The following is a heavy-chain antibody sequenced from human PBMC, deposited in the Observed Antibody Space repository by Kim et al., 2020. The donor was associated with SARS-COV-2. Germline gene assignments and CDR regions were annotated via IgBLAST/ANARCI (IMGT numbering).Heavy chain of an antibody. CDR1: DDSISSNRNS. CDR3: VRVSRNWLDTSAYYYF. Sequence: SETLSLTCSVFDDSISSNRNSWGWIRQPPGKGLEWIGSILGTGSAYYNPSLKSRLTLSVDTSNNQFSLRLSSVTAADTAVYYCVRVSRNWLDTSAYYYF. V-gene: IGHV4-39*07. CDR2: ILGTGSA. J-gene: IGHJ4*01. D-gene: IGHD3-22*01.